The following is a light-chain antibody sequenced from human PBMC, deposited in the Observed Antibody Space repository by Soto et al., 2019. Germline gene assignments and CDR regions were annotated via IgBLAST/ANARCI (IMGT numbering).Light chain of an antibody. CDR3: QQYNTYST. CDR1: QSISSW. V-gene: IGKV1-5*03. Sequence: DIQMTQSPSTLSASVGDRVTITCLASQSISSWLAWYQQKPGKAPKLLIYKASSLESGVPSRFSGSGSGTEFTLTISSLQPDDFATYYCQQYNTYSTFGQGTRLE. J-gene: IGKJ5*01. CDR2: KAS.